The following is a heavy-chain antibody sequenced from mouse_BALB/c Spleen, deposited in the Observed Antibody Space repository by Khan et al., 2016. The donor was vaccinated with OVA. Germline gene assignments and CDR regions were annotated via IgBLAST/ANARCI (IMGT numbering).Heavy chain of an antibody. CDR3: ARGGYGGFAY. CDR2: IFPGSVST. D-gene: IGHD2-2*01. CDR1: GYTFSSYW. Sequence: QVQLQQSGGDLMKPGASVKISCKATGYTFSSYWIEWVKQRPGHGLEWIGQIFPGSVSTTYNEKFKGKATFTADISSNTAYMKLSSLTSEDTAFYYCARGGYGGFAYWGQGTLVTVSA. V-gene: IGHV1-9*01. J-gene: IGHJ3*01.